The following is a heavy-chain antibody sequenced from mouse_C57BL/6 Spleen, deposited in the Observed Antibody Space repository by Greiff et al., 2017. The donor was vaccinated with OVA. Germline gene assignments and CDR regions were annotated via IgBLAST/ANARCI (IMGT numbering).Heavy chain of an antibody. CDR1: GYTFTSYW. J-gene: IGHJ4*01. D-gene: IGHD3-2*02. CDR3: AREVDSSGYYAMDY. V-gene: IGHV1-55*01. Sequence: VQLKQPGAELVKPGATVKMSCKASGYTFTSYWITWVKQRPGQGLEWIGDIYPGSGSTNYNEKFKSKATLTVDTSSSTAYMQLSSLTSEDSAVYYCAREVDSSGYYAMDYWGQGTSVTVSS. CDR2: IYPGSGST.